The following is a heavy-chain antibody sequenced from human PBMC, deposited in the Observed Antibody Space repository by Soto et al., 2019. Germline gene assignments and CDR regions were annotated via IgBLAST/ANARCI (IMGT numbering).Heavy chain of an antibody. CDR3: ARDELVGATQYNWFDP. D-gene: IGHD1-26*01. Sequence: QVQLVQSGAEVKKPGSSVKVSCKASGGTFSSYAISWVRQAPGQGLEWMGGIIPIFGTSNYAQKFQGRVTINADKSTSTGYMELSSLRSEDTAVYYCARDELVGATQYNWFDPWGQGTLVTVSS. J-gene: IGHJ5*02. CDR2: IIPIFGTS. CDR1: GGTFSSYA. V-gene: IGHV1-69*06.